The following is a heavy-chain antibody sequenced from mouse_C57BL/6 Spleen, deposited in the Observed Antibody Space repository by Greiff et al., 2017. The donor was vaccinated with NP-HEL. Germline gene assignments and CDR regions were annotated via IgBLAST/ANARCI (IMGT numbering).Heavy chain of an antibody. Sequence: EVKLMESGGDLVKPGGSLKLSCAASGFTFSSYGMSWVRQTPDKRLEWVATISRGGSYTYYPDSVKGRFTISRDNAKNTLDLQMSSLKSEDTAMYYCARQEYDGYYNAMDYWGQGTSVTVSS. V-gene: IGHV5-6*01. D-gene: IGHD2-3*01. J-gene: IGHJ4*01. CDR2: ISRGGSYT. CDR1: GFTFSSYG. CDR3: ARQEYDGYYNAMDY.